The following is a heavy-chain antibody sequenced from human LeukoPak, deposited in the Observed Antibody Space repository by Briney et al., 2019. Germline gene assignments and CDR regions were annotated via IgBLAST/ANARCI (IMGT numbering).Heavy chain of an antibody. CDR2: ITNTPNNYAS. CDR3: ARDTATALDY. J-gene: IGHJ4*02. Sequence: GGSLRLSCETSGFTFTDHYMDWVRQAPGKGLEWVARITNTPNNYASQYAASVRGRFTISRDDSKSSLFLQMNSLKTEDTAIYYCARDTATALDYWGQGTLVTVSS. D-gene: IGHD6-13*01. V-gene: IGHV3-72*01. CDR1: GFTFTDHY.